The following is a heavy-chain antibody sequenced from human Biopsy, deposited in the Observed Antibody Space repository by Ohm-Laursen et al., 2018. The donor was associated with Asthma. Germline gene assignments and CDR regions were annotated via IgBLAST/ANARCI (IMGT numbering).Heavy chain of an antibody. Sequence: ASVKVSCNVSGHTFTSYYMHWVRQAPGQGLEWMGIINPSGGSTSYAQKFQGRVTMTRDTSTSTVYMELSSLRSEDTAVYYCARAGALIVGATMGYWGQGTLVTVSS. CDR1: GHTFTSYY. J-gene: IGHJ4*02. CDR3: ARAGALIVGATMGY. D-gene: IGHD1-26*01. V-gene: IGHV1-46*01. CDR2: INPSGGST.